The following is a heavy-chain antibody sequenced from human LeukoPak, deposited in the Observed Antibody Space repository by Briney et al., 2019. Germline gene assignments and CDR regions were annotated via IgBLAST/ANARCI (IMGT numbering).Heavy chain of an antibody. J-gene: IGHJ4*02. CDR3: ARDRYHLS. V-gene: IGHV4-34*01. CDR1: GGSFSGYY. D-gene: IGHD1-14*01. CDR2: INHSGST. Sequence: PSETLSLTCAVYGGSFSGYYWNWIRQPPGKGLEWIGEINHSGSTNYNPSLKSRVTISVDTSKNQFSLKLSSVTAADTAVYYCARDRYHLSWGQGTLVTVSS.